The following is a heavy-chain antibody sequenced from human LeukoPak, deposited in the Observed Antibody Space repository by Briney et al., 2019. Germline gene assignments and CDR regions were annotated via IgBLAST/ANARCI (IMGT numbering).Heavy chain of an antibody. CDR3: ATQRGALRYFDWFLFDY. V-gene: IGHV4-4*02. Sequence: SGTLSLTCAVSGDSIGGTNWWNWVRQPPGKGLEWIGSIYYSGSTYYNPSLKSRVTISVDTSKNQFSLKLSSVTVADTAVYYCATQRGALRYFDWFLFDYWGQGTLVTVSS. J-gene: IGHJ4*02. CDR2: IYYSGST. CDR1: GDSIGGTNW. D-gene: IGHD3-9*01.